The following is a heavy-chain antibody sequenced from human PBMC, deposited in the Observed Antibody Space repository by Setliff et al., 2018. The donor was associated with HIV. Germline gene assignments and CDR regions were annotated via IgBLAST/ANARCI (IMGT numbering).Heavy chain of an antibody. D-gene: IGHD6-13*01. J-gene: IGHJ6*02. V-gene: IGHV3-30*02. CDR1: GFTFSSYG. Sequence: LRLSCAASGFTFSSYGMHWVRQAPGKGLEWVAFIRYDGSNKYYADSVKGRFTISRDNSKNTLYLQMNSLRAEDTAVYYCAKGEIAAAGREDGDGMDVWGQGTTVTVS. CDR3: AKGEIAAAGREDGDGMDV. CDR2: IRYDGSNK.